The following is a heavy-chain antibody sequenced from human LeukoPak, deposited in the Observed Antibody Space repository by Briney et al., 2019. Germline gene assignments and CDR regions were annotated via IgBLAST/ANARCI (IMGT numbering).Heavy chain of an antibody. CDR2: IKPDGRST. V-gene: IGHV1-46*01. CDR1: GYTFSSYY. CDR3: ARAYSVYGGYFDY. J-gene: IGHJ4*02. D-gene: IGHD5/OR15-5a*01. Sequence: ASVKVSCKASGYTFSSYYLHWVRQAPGRGLEWMGRIKPDGRSTTYAQKIQGRITMTRDMTTNTVDREVSSLISDDTAVYYCARAYSVYGGYFDYWGQGTLVTVSS.